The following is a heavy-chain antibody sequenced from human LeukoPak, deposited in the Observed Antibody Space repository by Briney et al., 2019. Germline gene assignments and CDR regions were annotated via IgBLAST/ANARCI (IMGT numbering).Heavy chain of an antibody. CDR2: IYYSGST. CDR3: ARTRASPRYGDYDDY. V-gene: IGHV4-39*01. J-gene: IGHJ4*02. D-gene: IGHD4-17*01. Sequence: SETLSLTCTVSGGSISSSSYYWGWIRQPPGEGLEWIGSIYYSGSTYYNPSLKSRVTISVDTSKNQFSLKLSSVTAADTAVYYCARTRASPRYGDYDDYWGQGTLVTVSS. CDR1: GGSISSSSYY.